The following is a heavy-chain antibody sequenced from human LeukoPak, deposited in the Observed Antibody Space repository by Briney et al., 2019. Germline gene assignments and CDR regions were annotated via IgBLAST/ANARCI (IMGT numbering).Heavy chain of an antibody. D-gene: IGHD6-13*01. CDR2: IYPGDSDT. Sequence: GESLKISCKGSGYSFTSYWIGWVRQMPGKGLEWMGIIYPGDSDTRYSPSFQGQVTISADKSISTAYLQWSSLKASDTAMHYCARQTAAAGTWYYYYGMDVWGQGTTVTVSS. J-gene: IGHJ6*02. CDR3: ARQTAAAGTWYYYYGMDV. CDR1: GYSFTSYW. V-gene: IGHV5-51*01.